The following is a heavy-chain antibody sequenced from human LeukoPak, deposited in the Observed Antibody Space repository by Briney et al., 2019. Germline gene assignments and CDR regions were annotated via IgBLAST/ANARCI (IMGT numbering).Heavy chain of an antibody. J-gene: IGHJ4*02. D-gene: IGHD6-19*01. CDR3: ARDSSYWSFDY. CDR1: GXTFSNYW. Sequence: GGSLRLSCAASGXTFSNYWMSWVRQAPGKGLEWVANINQDGSEKYSVDSVKGRFTISRDNAKNSLYLQMNSLRAEDTALYYCARDSSYWSFDYCGQGTLVTVSS. V-gene: IGHV3-7*05. CDR2: INQDGSEK.